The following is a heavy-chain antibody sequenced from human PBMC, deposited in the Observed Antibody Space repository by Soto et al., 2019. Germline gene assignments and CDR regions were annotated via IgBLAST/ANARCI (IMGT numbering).Heavy chain of an antibody. CDR3: ARAGIAVAGRSAFDI. V-gene: IGHV3-21*01. Sequence: GGSLRLSCAASGFNFSSYSMNWVRQAPGKGLEWVSSISSSSSYIYYADSVKGRFTIPRDNAKNSLYLQMNSLRAEDTAVYYCARAGIAVAGRSAFDIWGQGTMVTVSS. CDR1: GFNFSSYS. D-gene: IGHD6-19*01. CDR2: ISSSSSYI. J-gene: IGHJ3*02.